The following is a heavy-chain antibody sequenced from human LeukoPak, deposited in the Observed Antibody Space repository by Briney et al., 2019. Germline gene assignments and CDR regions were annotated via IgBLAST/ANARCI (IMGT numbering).Heavy chain of an antibody. Sequence: GGSLRLSCAASGFTLSTYWMTWVRQAPGKGLEWVGFIRSKACGGTTEYAASVKGRFTISRDDSKSIAYLQMNSLKTEDTAVYYCTRDPLEVVVVPAAMYGYWGQGTLVTVSS. CDR3: TRDPLEVVVVPAAMYGY. J-gene: IGHJ4*02. CDR2: IRSKACGGTT. V-gene: IGHV3-49*04. D-gene: IGHD2-2*01. CDR1: GFTLSTYW.